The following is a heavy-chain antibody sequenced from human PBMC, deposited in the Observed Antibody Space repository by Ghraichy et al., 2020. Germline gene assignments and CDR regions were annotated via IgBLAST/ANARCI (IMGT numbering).Heavy chain of an antibody. J-gene: IGHJ4*02. CDR3: ARSGGDY. CDR1: GFTFSDHW. Sequence: GESLNISCATSGFTFSDHWMNWVRQAPGTGLEWVANIRQDGNQKYYADSVKGRFTISRDNARNSLYLQMNSLRAEDTAVYYCARSGGDYWGRGTLVSVSS. CDR2: IRQDGNQK. V-gene: IGHV3-7*01. D-gene: IGHD2-15*01.